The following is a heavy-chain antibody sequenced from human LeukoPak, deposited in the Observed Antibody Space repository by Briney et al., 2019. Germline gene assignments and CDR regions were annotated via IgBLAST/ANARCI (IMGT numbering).Heavy chain of an antibody. D-gene: IGHD3-16*01. Sequence: GGSLRLSCAASGFTFSSYAMNWVRQAPGKGLEWVSSFGTRSSSIYYAHSVTGRFIVSRDNAKNSLFLQMNSLRAEDTAVYYCARENDQGFDYWGQGTLVTVSS. CDR2: FGTRSSSI. CDR3: ARENDQGFDY. CDR1: GFTFSSYA. J-gene: IGHJ4*02. V-gene: IGHV3-21*01.